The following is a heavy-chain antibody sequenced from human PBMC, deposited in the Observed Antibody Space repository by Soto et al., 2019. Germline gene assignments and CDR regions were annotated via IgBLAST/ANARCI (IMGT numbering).Heavy chain of an antibody. J-gene: IGHJ4*02. CDR3: LRRGDFYDSSVDY. D-gene: IGHD3-22*01. V-gene: IGHV3-73*01. Sequence: PGGSLRLSCATSGFTFSWSAMHWVRQSSGKGLEWVGRIGSKVNSYATAYAASVKGRFTISRDGSKNTAYLQMNSLKSEDTAVYYCLRRGDFYDSSVDYWGQGTLVTVSS. CDR2: IGSKVNSYAT. CDR1: GFTFSWSA.